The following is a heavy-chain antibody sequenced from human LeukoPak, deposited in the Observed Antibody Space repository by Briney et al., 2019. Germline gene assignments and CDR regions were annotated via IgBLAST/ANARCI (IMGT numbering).Heavy chain of an antibody. CDR2: IYYSGST. J-gene: IGHJ4*02. CDR1: GVSISSYY. V-gene: IGHV4-59*01. D-gene: IGHD1-26*01. CDR3: ARTVGATTIDY. Sequence: SETLSLTCTVSGVSISSYYWSWIRQHPGKGLEWIGYIYYSGSTNYNPSLKSRVTISVDTSKNQFSLKLSSVTAADTAVYYCARTVGATTIDYWGQGTLVTVSS.